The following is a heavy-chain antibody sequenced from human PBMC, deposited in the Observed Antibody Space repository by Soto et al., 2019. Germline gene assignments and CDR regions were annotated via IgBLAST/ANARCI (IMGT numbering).Heavy chain of an antibody. CDR3: AKIVGGGSHHDAFDS. J-gene: IGHJ3*02. CDR2: TGGGGVST. CDR1: GFTFRSYA. Sequence: EVQLLESGGGLVEPGGSLRLSCAASGFTFRSYAMTWVRQAPGKGLEWVSYTGGGGVSTYYADSVKGRFTRSRDDSKNTLYLQMNSLRAEDTALYYCAKIVGGGSHHDAFDSWGQGTRVTVSS. D-gene: IGHD2-15*01. V-gene: IGHV3-23*01.